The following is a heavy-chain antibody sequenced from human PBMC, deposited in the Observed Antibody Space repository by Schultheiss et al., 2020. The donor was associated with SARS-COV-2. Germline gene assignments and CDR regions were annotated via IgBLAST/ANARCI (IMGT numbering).Heavy chain of an antibody. CDR1: GYTFTGYY. CDR3: ARDGNYYYYYYGLDV. Sequence: ASVKVSCKASGYTFTGYYMHWVRQAPGQGLEWMGWINPNSGGTNYAQKFQGRVSMTTDTSTNTAYMELRSLRSDDTAVYYCARDGNYYYYYYGLDVWGQGTTVTVSS. CDR2: INPNSGGT. J-gene: IGHJ6*02. D-gene: IGHD1-14*01. V-gene: IGHV1-2*02.